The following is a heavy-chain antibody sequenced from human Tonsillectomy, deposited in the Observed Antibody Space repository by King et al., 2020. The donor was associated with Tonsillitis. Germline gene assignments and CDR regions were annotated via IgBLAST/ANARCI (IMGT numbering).Heavy chain of an antibody. V-gene: IGHV4-59*01. CDR3: ARGGGSYFYGNYFYGMDV. D-gene: IGHD1-26*01. CDR2: IYYSGST. Sequence: QLQESGPGLVKPSETLSLTCTVSGGSISDYYWSWIRQPPGKGLEWIGFIYYSGSTNYNPSLKSRVTISVATSKKQFSLKLTCVTAAATAVYYCARGGGSYFYGNYFYGMDVWGLGTTITVSS. CDR1: GGSISDYY. J-gene: IGHJ6*02.